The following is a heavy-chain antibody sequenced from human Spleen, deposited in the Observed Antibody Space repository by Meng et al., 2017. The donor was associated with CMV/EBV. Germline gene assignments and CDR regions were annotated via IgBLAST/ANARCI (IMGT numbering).Heavy chain of an antibody. D-gene: IGHD2-2*02. V-gene: IGHV3-74*01. J-gene: IGHJ6*02. CDR2: INSDGSDT. Sequence: GESLKISCAASGFTFSSYWMSWVRQAPGKGLVWVSHINSDGSDTTYADSVKGRFTISRDNAKNTLYLQMNSLRAEDVAVYYCARTYPNYYYGMDVWGQGTTVTVSS. CDR3: ARTYPNYYYGMDV. CDR1: GFTFSSYW.